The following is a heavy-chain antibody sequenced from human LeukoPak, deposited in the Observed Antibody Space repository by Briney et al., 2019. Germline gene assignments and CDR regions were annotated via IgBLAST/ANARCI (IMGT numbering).Heavy chain of an antibody. D-gene: IGHD6-19*01. V-gene: IGHV3-NL1*01. CDR3: AKPERQWLVHGMDV. CDR1: RFIFSSYN. Sequence: PGGSLRLSCAASRFIFSSYNMNWVRQAPGKGLEWVSYISDSSSYTYYADSVKGRFTISRDNSKNTLYLQMNSLRAEDTAVYYCAKPERQWLVHGMDVWGQGTTVTVSS. CDR2: ISDSSSYT. J-gene: IGHJ6*02.